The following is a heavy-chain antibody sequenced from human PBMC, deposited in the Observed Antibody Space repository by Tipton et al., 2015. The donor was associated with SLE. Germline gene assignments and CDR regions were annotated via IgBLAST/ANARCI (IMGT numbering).Heavy chain of an antibody. Sequence: SLRLSCAASGFTFNTYGMGWVRQAPGKGLEWVATISGSGGSAYYADSVKGRFTISRDNSKSTLYLQMNSLRAEDTALYYCATRPGTSHWYYFDYWGQGTLVTVSS. V-gene: IGHV3-23*01. CDR3: ATRPGTSHWYYFDY. J-gene: IGHJ4*02. CDR1: GFTFNTYG. CDR2: ISGSGGSA. D-gene: IGHD2-2*01.